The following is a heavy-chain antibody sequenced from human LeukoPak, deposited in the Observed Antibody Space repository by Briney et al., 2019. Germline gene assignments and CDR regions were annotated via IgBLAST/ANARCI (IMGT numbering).Heavy chain of an antibody. D-gene: IGHD3-16*01. CDR1: GFTFSSYA. CDR3: AKGLRTGVGPYMGYHYYMDV. J-gene: IGHJ6*03. V-gene: IGHV3-23*01. CDR2: INDNGDGT. Sequence: AGGSLRLSCAASGFTFSSYAMSWVRQAPGKGLKWVSTINDNGDGTYYADSVKGRFTISRYNSYNTVSLQMNSLRDEDTGVYYCAKGLRTGVGPYMGYHYYMDVWGKGATVTVSS.